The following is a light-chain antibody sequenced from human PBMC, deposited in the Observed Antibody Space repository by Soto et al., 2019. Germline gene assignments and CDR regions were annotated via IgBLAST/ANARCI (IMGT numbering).Light chain of an antibody. Sequence: EIVMTHSPVTLSVSPGERATLSCRASQSVISYLAWYQQKPGQAPRLLIYGASSRATGIPDRFSGSGSGTDFTLTISRLEPEDFAVYYCKQYGSSPTCGQGTRLEIK. J-gene: IGKJ5*01. CDR3: KQYGSSPT. CDR2: GAS. CDR1: QSVISY. V-gene: IGKV3-20*01.